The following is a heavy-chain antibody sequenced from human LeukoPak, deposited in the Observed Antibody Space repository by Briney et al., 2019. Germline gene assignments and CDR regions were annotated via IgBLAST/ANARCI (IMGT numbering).Heavy chain of an antibody. Sequence: TSETLSLTCTVSGGSISSYYWSWIRQPPGKGLEWIGYIYTSGSTNYNPSLKSRVTISVDTSKNQFSLKLSSVTAADTAVYYCARHAVAGWAYYYCMDVWGKGTTVTVSS. CDR3: ARHAVAGWAYYYCMDV. CDR1: GGSISSYY. CDR2: IYTSGST. V-gene: IGHV4-4*09. D-gene: IGHD6-19*01. J-gene: IGHJ6*03.